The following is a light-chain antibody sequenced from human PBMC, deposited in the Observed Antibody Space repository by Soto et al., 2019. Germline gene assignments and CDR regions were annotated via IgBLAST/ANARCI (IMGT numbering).Light chain of an antibody. J-gene: IGKJ1*01. CDR3: QQSSEATWT. V-gene: IGKV1-39*01. Sequence: DIQMTQSPSSLSASIGDRVTITCRASQTVNTYLHWYQQKPGKAPKLLIYAASSLQSGVPSRFSGSGSGTDFTLTISSLQPEDFATYYCQQSSEATWTFGQGTKVDIK. CDR2: AAS. CDR1: QTVNTY.